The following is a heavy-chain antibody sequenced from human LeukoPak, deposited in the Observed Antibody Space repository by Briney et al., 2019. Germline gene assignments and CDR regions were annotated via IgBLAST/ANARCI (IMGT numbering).Heavy chain of an antibody. D-gene: IGHD1-7*01. V-gene: IGHV3-48*03. CDR1: GFTFSSYE. J-gene: IGHJ4*02. Sequence: GGSLRLSCAASGFTFSSYEMNWVRQAPGKGLEWVSYISSSGGTIYYADSVKGRFTISRDNSKNTVYLQMNSLRAEDTAVYYCAKDREGTTFDNWGQGTLVTVSS. CDR3: AKDREGTTFDN. CDR2: ISSSGGTI.